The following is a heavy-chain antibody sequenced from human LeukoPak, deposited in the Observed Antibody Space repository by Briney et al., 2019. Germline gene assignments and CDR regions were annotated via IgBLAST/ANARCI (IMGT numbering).Heavy chain of an antibody. V-gene: IGHV3-66*02. D-gene: IGHD3-22*01. CDR2: IYSGGNT. CDR3: ARGYYYDSSGLDAFDI. Sequence: PGGSLRLSCAASGFTVSSNYMSWVRQAPGKGLEWVSVIYSGGNTYYADSVKGRFTISRDNSKNTLYLQMNSLRAEDTAVYYCARGYYYDSSGLDAFDIWGQGTMVTVSS. J-gene: IGHJ3*02. CDR1: GFTVSSNY.